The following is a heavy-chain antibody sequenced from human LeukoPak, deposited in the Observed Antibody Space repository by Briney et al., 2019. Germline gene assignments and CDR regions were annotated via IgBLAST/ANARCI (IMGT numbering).Heavy chain of an antibody. Sequence: GGSLRLSCAASGFTFSSYSMNWVRQAPGKGLVWVSRINSDGSSTSYADSVKGRFTISRDNAKNTLYLQMNSLRAEDTAVHYCTSHSSSWYEWYFQHWGQGTLVTVSS. CDR3: TSHSSSWYEWYFQH. CDR1: GFTFSSYS. CDR2: INSDGSST. D-gene: IGHD6-13*01. J-gene: IGHJ1*01. V-gene: IGHV3-74*01.